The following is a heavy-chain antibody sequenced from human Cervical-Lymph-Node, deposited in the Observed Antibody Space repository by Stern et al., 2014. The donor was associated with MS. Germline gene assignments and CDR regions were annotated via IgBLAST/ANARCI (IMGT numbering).Heavy chain of an antibody. D-gene: IGHD4-17*01. Sequence: QVTLKESGPALVKPTQTLTLTCTFSGFSLTSNREGVAWIRQPPGKALEWLTLIYWGDDKRYNASLKSRLTVTQDTSKNQVVLTMTNMDPVDTATYYCVHTYGLSFDYWGQGSLVTVSS. CDR3: VHTYGLSFDY. J-gene: IGHJ4*02. CDR1: GFSLTSNREG. CDR2: IYWGDDK. V-gene: IGHV2-5*02.